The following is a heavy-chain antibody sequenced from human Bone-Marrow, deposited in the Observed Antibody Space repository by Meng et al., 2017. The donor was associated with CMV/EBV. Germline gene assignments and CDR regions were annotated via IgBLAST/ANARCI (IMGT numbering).Heavy chain of an antibody. CDR2: ISWNSNSI. CDR1: GFIFDDYA. Sequence: SLKISCAASGFIFDDYALHWVRLVPGKGLEWVSGISWNSNSIAYVDSVKGRFTISRDNAKNSLYLQMNSLRAEDTAVYYCASVAAARDYWGQGTLVTVSS. D-gene: IGHD6-13*01. CDR3: ASVAAARDY. V-gene: IGHV3-9*01. J-gene: IGHJ4*02.